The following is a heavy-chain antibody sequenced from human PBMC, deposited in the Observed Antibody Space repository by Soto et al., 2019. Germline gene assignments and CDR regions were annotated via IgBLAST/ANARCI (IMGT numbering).Heavy chain of an antibody. J-gene: IGHJ6*02. Sequence: SVKVSCKASGGTFSSYTISWVRQAPGQGLEWMGRIIPILGIANYAQKFQGRVTITADKSTSTAYMELSSLRSEDTAVYYCARGYDFWGDMDVWGQGTTVTVSS. D-gene: IGHD3-3*01. CDR3: ARGYDFWGDMDV. CDR1: GGTFSSYT. V-gene: IGHV1-69*02. CDR2: IIPILGIA.